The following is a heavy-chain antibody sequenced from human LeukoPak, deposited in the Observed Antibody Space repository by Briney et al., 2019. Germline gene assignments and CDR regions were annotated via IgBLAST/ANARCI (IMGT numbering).Heavy chain of an antibody. D-gene: IGHD5-18*01. CDR1: GGSISSSSYY. V-gene: IGHV4-61*01. CDR2: IYYSGST. Sequence: SETLSLTCTVSGGSISSSSYYWSWIRQPPGKGLEWIGYIYYSGSTNYNPSLKSRVTISVDTSKNQFSLKLSSVTAADTAVYYCARGPDSYGYWGYFDYWGQGTLVTVSS. J-gene: IGHJ4*02. CDR3: ARGPDSYGYWGYFDY.